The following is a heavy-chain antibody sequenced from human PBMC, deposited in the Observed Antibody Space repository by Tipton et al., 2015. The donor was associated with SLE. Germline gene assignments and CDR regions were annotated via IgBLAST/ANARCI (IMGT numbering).Heavy chain of an antibody. CDR2: IRGGGGST. J-gene: IGHJ4*02. V-gene: IGHV3-23*01. CDR3: AKFEKTTDFYLDS. Sequence: SLRLSCATSGFTFSSYDLSWVRRAPGKGLEWVSAIRGGGGSTYYADFVKGRFSISIDKSKKTLYLQMNSLRVDDTATYYCAKFEKTTDFYLDSWGQGTLVSVSS. D-gene: IGHD1/OR15-1a*01. CDR1: GFTFSSYD.